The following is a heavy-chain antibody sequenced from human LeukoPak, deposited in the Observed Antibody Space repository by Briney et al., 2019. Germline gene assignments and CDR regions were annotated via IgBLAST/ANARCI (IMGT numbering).Heavy chain of an antibody. CDR2: ISGNGGSS. V-gene: IGHV3-23*01. Sequence: GGSLRLSCAASGFTFSSFAMSWVRQAPGKGLEWVSVISGNGGSSHYVDSVKGRFTISRDNSKNTLYLQMNSLRDEDTAVYYCARDRRVRGVPDYWGQGTLVTVSS. J-gene: IGHJ4*02. D-gene: IGHD3-10*01. CDR3: ARDRRVRGVPDY. CDR1: GFTFSSFA.